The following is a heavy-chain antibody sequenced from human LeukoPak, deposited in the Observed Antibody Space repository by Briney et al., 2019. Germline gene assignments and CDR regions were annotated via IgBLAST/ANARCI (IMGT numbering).Heavy chain of an antibody. CDR3: ARHPPYSSGWYRYYYYGMDV. D-gene: IGHD6-19*01. Sequence: GEPLKISCKGSGYSFTSYWISWVRQMPGKGLEWMGRIDPSDSYTNYSPSFQGHVTISADKSISTAYLQWSSLKASDTAMYYCARHPPYSSGWYRYYYYGMDVWGKGTTVTVSS. CDR1: GYSFTSYW. V-gene: IGHV5-10-1*01. J-gene: IGHJ6*04. CDR2: IDPSDSYT.